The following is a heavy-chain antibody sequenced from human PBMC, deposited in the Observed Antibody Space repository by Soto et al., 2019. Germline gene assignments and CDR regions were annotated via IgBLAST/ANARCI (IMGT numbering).Heavy chain of an antibody. D-gene: IGHD6-6*01. CDR3: ARDRRARHGYYGMDV. V-gene: IGHV4-59*01. CDR2: IYYSGST. Sequence: TSETLSLTCTVSGGSISSYYWSWIRQPPGKGLEWIGYIYYSGSTNYSPSLKSRVTISVDTSKNQFSLKLSSVTAADTAVYYCARDRRARHGYYGMDVWGQGTTVTVSS. CDR1: GGSISSYY. J-gene: IGHJ6*02.